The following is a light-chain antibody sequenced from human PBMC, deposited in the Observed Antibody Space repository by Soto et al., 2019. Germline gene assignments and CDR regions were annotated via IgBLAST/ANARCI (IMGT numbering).Light chain of an antibody. CDR1: QNINTY. V-gene: IGKV1-39*01. CDR2: GAS. Sequence: DIQMTQSPSSLSASVGDRVSITCQTSQNINTYLNWYQQKPGKAPKVLIYGASILQSGVPLRFSGSGSGTDFTLTISSLEPEDFATYYCQESDRSLWGTCGQGTKVEI. J-gene: IGKJ1*01. CDR3: QESDRSLWGT.